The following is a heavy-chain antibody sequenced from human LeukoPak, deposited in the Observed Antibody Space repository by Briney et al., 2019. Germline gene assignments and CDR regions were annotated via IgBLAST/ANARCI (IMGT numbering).Heavy chain of an antibody. D-gene: IGHD2-2*03. CDR1: GGTFSSYA. CDR3: ARALGIVVVPAALNWFDP. Sequence: SVKVSCKASGGTFSSYAISWVRQAPGQGLEWMGGIIPIFGTANYAQKFQGRVTITADESTSTAYMELSSLRSEDTAVYYCARALGIVVVPAALNWFDPWGQGTLVTVSS. J-gene: IGHJ5*02. V-gene: IGHV1-69*01. CDR2: IIPIFGTA.